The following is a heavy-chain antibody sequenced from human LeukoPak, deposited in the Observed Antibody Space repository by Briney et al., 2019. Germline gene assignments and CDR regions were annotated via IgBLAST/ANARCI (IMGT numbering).Heavy chain of an antibody. CDR2: ISNSGSTI. Sequence: GGSLRLSCAASGFTFSSYIMNWVRQAPGKGLEWVSYISNSGSTIYYADSVKGRFTISRDNAKNSLYLQMNSLRAEDTAVYYCARPGYSSGWYNSWGQGALVTVSS. CDR3: ARPGYSSGWYNS. CDR1: GFTFSSYI. D-gene: IGHD6-19*01. V-gene: IGHV3-48*04. J-gene: IGHJ5*01.